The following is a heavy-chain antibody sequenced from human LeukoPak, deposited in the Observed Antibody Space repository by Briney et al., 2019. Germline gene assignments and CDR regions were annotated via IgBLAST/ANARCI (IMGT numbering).Heavy chain of an antibody. CDR1: GGSISSNNW. J-gene: IGHJ4*02. CDR2: IYHSGST. D-gene: IGHD3-9*01. V-gene: IGHV4-4*02. Sequence: SETLSLTCAVSGGSISSNNWWSWVRQPPGKGLEWIGEIYHSGSTNYNPSLKSPVTISVDKSKNQFSLKLSSVTAADTAVYYCARVFDGRGGYWGQGTLVTVSS. CDR3: ARVFDGRGGY.